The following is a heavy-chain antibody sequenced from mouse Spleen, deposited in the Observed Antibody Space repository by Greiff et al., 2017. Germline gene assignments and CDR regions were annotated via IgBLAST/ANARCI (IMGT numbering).Heavy chain of an antibody. Sequence: QVQLQQSGAELVKPGASVKLSCKASGYTFTSYWMQWVKQRPGQGLEWIGEIDPSDSYTNYNQKFKGKATLTVDTSSSTAYMQLSSLTSEDSAVYYCARNYGSSRYYAMDYWGQGTSVTVSS. V-gene: IGHV1-50*01. CDR2: IDPSDSYT. CDR3: ARNYGSSRYYAMDY. CDR1: GYTFTSYW. J-gene: IGHJ4*01. D-gene: IGHD1-1*01.